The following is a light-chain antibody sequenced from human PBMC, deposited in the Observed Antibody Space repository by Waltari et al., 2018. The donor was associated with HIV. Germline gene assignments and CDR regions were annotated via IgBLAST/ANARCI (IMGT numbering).Light chain of an antibody. V-gene: IGLV2-11*01. CDR3: CAYAVSYTL. CDR1: SSGFGGYNY. Sequence: QSALTQPRSVSGSPGQSVTISCTGTSSGFGGYNYVSWYQQHTNKAPKLMVYDVTKRPAGVPVRFSGSKAGNTASLTTSGLQADDGADYYCCAYAVSYTLFGGGTKVTVL. J-gene: IGLJ3*02. CDR2: DVT.